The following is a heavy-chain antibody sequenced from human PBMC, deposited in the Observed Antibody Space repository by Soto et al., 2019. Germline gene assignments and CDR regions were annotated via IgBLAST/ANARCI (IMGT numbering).Heavy chain of an antibody. CDR3: ARGGGGRLFDP. D-gene: IGHD2-15*01. V-gene: IGHV3-11*06. Sequence: GGSLRLSCAGSGFTFGDSYMSWIRQAPGKGLEWLSYISPGSRYPAYADPVKGRFTISRDNAKRSLYLQMMSLTAEDTAIYYCARGGGGRLFDPWGQGTMVTVSS. J-gene: IGHJ5*02. CDR2: ISPGSRYP. CDR1: GFTFGDSY.